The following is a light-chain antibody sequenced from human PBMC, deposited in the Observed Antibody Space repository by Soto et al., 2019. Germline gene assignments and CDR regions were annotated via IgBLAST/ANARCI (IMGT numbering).Light chain of an antibody. CDR2: EVS. CDR3: SADTNSSPLAV. Sequence: QSALTPPASVSGSPGQSITISCTGTSRDVGGYNYVSWYQQHPGKAPKLMIYEVSNRPSGVSNRFSGSKSGNTASLTIYGLQAEEDADYYCSADTNSSPLAVFGGVTTLTVL. CDR1: SRDVGGYNY. J-gene: IGLJ3*02. V-gene: IGLV2-14*01.